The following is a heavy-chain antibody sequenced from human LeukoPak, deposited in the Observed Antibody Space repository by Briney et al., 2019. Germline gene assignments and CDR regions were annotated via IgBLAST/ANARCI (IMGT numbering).Heavy chain of an antibody. D-gene: IGHD2-2*01. CDR3: ARVTSDTCCYWD. J-gene: IGHJ4*02. CDR2: IYHGGST. Sequence: KPSETLSLNYAISCGSISTKKWWSWVRQPPGKGLEWIGEIYHGGSTNYNPSLKSRVTISIDKSKNQFSLKLSSVTAADTAVYYCARVTSDTCCYWDWGQVTLVTVSS. V-gene: IGHV4-4*02. CDR1: CGSISTKKW.